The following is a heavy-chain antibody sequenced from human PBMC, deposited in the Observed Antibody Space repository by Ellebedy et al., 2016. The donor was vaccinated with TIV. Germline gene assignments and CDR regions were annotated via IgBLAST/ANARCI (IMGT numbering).Heavy chain of an antibody. CDR1: GGSMTRSSYY. J-gene: IGHJ5*02. Sequence: SETLSLTCTVSGGSMTRSSYYWAWIRQPPGKGLEWIGSIYYSGTTYYNPSLKSRVTISLDTSKNQFSLKLSSVTVADTAVYYCARWFGELLYVRWFDPWGQGTLVTVSS. D-gene: IGHD3-10*01. V-gene: IGHV4-39*01. CDR3: ARWFGELLYVRWFDP. CDR2: IYYSGTT.